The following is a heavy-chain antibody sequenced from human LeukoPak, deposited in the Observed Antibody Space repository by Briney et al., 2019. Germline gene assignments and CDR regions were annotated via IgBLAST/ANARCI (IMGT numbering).Heavy chain of an antibody. CDR1: GGSISSGGYY. V-gene: IGHV4-31*03. J-gene: IGHJ4*02. CDR2: IYYSGST. D-gene: IGHD4-17*01. Sequence: SQTLSLTCTVSGGSISSGGYYWSWIRQHTGKGLEWIGYIYYSGSTYYNPSLKSRVTISADTSKNQFSLKLSSVTAADTAVYYCARMTTRPSYYFDYWGQGTLVTVSS. CDR3: ARMTTRPSYYFDY.